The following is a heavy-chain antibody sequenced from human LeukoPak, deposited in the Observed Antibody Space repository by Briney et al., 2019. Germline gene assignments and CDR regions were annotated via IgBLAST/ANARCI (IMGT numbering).Heavy chain of an antibody. V-gene: IGHV3-23*01. CDR1: GLTFSSYA. Sequence: GGSLRLSCAASGLTFSSYAMSWVRQAPGKGLEWVSAISGSGGSTYYADSVTGRFTISRDNSKNTLYLQMNRLRAEDTAVYYCARGRIASYSYGMDVWGQGTTVTVSS. CDR2: ISGSGGST. CDR3: ARGRIASYSYGMDV. D-gene: IGHD3-10*01. J-gene: IGHJ6*02.